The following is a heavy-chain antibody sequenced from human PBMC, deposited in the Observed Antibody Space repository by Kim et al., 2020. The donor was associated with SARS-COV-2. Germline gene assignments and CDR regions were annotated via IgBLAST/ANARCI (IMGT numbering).Heavy chain of an antibody. CDR3: AKDPTVTRGY. V-gene: IGHV3-23*01. Sequence: STHYPDSVKCRFTISRDNSKNTLYLQMNSLRAEDTAVYYCAKDPTVTRGYWGQGTLVTVSS. J-gene: IGHJ4*02. CDR2: ST. D-gene: IGHD4-17*01.